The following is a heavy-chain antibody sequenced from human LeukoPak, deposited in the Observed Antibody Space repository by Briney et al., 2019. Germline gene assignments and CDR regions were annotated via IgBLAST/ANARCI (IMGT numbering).Heavy chain of an antibody. J-gene: IGHJ4*02. Sequence: RAGGSLRLSCAAPGFTFSDYSMNWVRQAPGKGLEWVASVNTVSSYIYYADSMRGRFTISRDNAKNSLFLQMNSLRAEDTAVYYCARLRRNSDRSDFFYYYDHWGQGTLVTVSS. V-gene: IGHV3-21*01. D-gene: IGHD3-22*01. CDR3: ARLRRNSDRSDFFYYYDH. CDR1: GFTFSDYS. CDR2: VNTVSSYI.